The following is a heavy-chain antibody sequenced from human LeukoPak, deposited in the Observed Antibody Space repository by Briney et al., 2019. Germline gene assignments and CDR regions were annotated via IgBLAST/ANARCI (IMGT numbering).Heavy chain of an antibody. CDR1: GYTFTGYY. CDR3: ARVGGSSWYGRDYYYYMDV. J-gene: IGHJ6*03. Sequence: ASVKVSCKASGYTFTGYYMHWVRQAPGQGLEWMGWINPNSGGTNYAQKFQGRVTMTRDTSISTAYMELSRLRSDDTAVYFCARVGGSSWYGRDYYYYMDVWGKGTTVTISS. CDR2: INPNSGGT. V-gene: IGHV1-2*02. D-gene: IGHD6-13*01.